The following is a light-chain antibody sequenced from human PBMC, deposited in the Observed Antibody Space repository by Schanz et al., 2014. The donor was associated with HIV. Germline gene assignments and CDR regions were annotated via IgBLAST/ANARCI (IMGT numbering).Light chain of an antibody. J-gene: IGLJ2*01. V-gene: IGLV2-8*01. CDR3: QSYDSSLSAVV. CDR2: EVN. CDR1: RGDIGSYNY. Sequence: QSALTQPPSASGSPGQSVTISCAGTRGDIGSYNYVSWYQQRPGKAPRLLISEVNKRPSGVPDRFSGSKSGNTASLTVSGLQTEDEADYYCQSYDSSLSAVVFGGGTKLTVL.